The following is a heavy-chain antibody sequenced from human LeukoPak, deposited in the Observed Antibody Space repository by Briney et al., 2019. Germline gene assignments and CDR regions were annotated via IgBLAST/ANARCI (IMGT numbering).Heavy chain of an antibody. J-gene: IGHJ4*02. CDR3: ASSEGPNYCSGGSCYSGGRNDFDY. Sequence: PSETLSLTCAVYGGSFRGYYWSWIRQPPGKGLEWIGEINHSGSTDYNPSLKSRVTISVDTSKNQFSLKLSSVTAADTAVYYCASSEGPNYCSGGSCYSGGRNDFDYWGQGTLVTVSS. CDR1: GGSFRGYY. V-gene: IGHV4-34*01. D-gene: IGHD2-15*01. CDR2: INHSGST.